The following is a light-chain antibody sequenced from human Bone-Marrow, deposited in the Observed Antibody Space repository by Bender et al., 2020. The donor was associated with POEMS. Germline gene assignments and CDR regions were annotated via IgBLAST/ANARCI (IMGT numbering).Light chain of an antibody. V-gene: IGLV2-14*03. CDR2: DLR. CDR1: SDDVGGYDY. J-gene: IGLJ1*01. Sequence: QSALTQPASLSGSPGQSITISCTGTSDDVGGYDYVSWYQQHPGKAPTLLIYDLRNRPSGISDRFSGSKSGNTASLTISGLQVDDEGDYYCSSYTGSYTTPYVFGTGTRVVV. CDR3: SSYTGSYTTPYV.